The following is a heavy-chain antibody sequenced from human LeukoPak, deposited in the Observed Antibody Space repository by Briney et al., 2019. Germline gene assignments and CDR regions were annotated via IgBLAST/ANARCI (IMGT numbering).Heavy chain of an antibody. CDR1: GGSFSGYY. J-gene: IGHJ4*02. CDR3: ARGYGSGFAY. Sequence: PSETLSLTCAVYGGSFSGYYWSWIRHSPGKGLEWIGESNQSGSTNHNPSLKSRVTISVDTSKNQFSLKVSSVTAADTAVYYCARGYGSGFAYWGQGTRVTVSS. CDR2: SNQSGST. V-gene: IGHV4-34*01. D-gene: IGHD3-10*01.